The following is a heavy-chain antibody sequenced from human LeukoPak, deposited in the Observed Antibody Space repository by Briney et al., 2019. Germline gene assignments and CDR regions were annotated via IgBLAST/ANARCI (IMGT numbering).Heavy chain of an antibody. CDR2: IRTTAEGAKYA. V-gene: IGHV3-48*02. CDR3: ATDQRYAFDY. CDR1: GFSFTDYP. Sequence: GGSLRLSCATSGFSFTDYPMNWVRQAPGKGLEWISNIRTTAEGAKYAYYADSVKGRVTISRDDGKDTLYLHMNSLRDDDTAVYYCATDQRYAFDYWGQGILVTVSS. D-gene: IGHD3-9*01. J-gene: IGHJ4*02.